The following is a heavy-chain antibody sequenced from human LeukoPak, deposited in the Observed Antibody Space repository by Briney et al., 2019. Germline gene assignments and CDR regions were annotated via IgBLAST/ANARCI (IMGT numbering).Heavy chain of an antibody. Sequence: PGGSLRLSCAVSGFTVSSNDMSWVRQAPGKGLEWVSVMRSGGTTYYADSVKGRFTISRDNSKNTLYFQMNSLRAEDTAVYYCARGYRGYDPFDYWGQGTLVTVSS. CDR2: MRSGGTT. CDR1: GFTVSSND. V-gene: IGHV3-53*01. CDR3: ARGYRGYDPFDY. D-gene: IGHD5-12*01. J-gene: IGHJ4*02.